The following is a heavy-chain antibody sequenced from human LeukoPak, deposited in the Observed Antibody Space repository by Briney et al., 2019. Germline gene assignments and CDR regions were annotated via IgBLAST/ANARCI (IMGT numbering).Heavy chain of an antibody. V-gene: IGHV3-33*06. CDR1: GFTFSSHG. J-gene: IGHJ1*01. CDR3: AKGGATFQH. Sequence: GRSLRLSCAASGFTFSSHGMHWVRQAPGKGLEWVAVIWYDGGNKYYADSVEGRFTISRDNSKNTLFLQMNSLRAEDTAVYYCAKGGATFQHWGQGTLVTVSS. D-gene: IGHD1-26*01. CDR2: IWYDGGNK.